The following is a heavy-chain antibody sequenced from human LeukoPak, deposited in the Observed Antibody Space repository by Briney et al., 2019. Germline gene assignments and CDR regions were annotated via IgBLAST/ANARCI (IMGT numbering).Heavy chain of an antibody. J-gene: IGHJ4*02. CDR3: AREFRTYYHDSSGALLFYYFDY. D-gene: IGHD3-22*01. Sequence: ASVKVSCKASGYTFTGYYMHWVRQAPGQGLEWMGWINPNSGGTNYAQKLQGRVTMTRDTSISTAYMELSRLRSDDTAVYYCAREFRTYYHDSSGALLFYYFDYWGQGTLVTVSS. V-gene: IGHV1-2*02. CDR2: INPNSGGT. CDR1: GYTFTGYY.